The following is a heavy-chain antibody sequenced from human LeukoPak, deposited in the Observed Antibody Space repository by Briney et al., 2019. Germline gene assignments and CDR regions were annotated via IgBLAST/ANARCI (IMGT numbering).Heavy chain of an antibody. J-gene: IGHJ4*02. Sequence: PGGSLRLSCAASGFAFNNFWVSWVRQAPGTGLEWVANIKEDGSEKFYVDSVKGRFTISRDNAKNSLDLQMNSLRVEDTAVYYCVREYYFDYRGYRALRYWGQGTLVTVSS. CDR2: IKEDGSEK. D-gene: IGHD3-22*01. CDR1: GFAFNNFW. V-gene: IGHV3-7*01. CDR3: VREYYFDYRGYRALRY.